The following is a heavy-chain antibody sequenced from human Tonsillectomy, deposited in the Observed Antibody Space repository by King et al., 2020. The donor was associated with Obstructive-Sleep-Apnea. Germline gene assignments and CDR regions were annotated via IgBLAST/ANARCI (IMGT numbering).Heavy chain of an antibody. CDR3: ARDPIIGSPDYFDS. J-gene: IGHJ4*02. V-gene: IGHV3-30*04. Sequence: VQLVESGGSVVQPGRSLRLSCTVSGFTFSNFPMHWVRQAPDKGLEWVAVISYDGRIKDSADSVKGRFTISRDDSRNTLYLQMNRLRVEDTAMYFCARDPIIGSPDYFDSWGQGTLVTVSS. CDR1: GFTFSNFP. D-gene: IGHD1-26*01. CDR2: ISYDGRIK.